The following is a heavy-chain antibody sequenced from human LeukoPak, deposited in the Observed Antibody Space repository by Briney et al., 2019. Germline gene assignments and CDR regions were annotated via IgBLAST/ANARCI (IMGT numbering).Heavy chain of an antibody. J-gene: IGHJ3*02. CDR3: ARGRFGGRRLNGAFDI. V-gene: IGHV4-4*07. CDR1: GGSFSTYY. CDR2: IYTSGST. Sequence: SETLSLTCTVSGGSFSTYYWSWIRQPAGKGLEWIGRIYTSGSTNYIPSLKSRVTISVDTSKNQFSLKLSSVTAADTAVYYCARGRFGGRRLNGAFDIWGQGTMVTVSS. D-gene: IGHD3-3*01.